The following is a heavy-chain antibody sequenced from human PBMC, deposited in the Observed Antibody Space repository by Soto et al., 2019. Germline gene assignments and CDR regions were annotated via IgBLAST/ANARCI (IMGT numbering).Heavy chain of an antibody. CDR3: AHIPNYYQYDWFDP. D-gene: IGHD3-16*01. Sequence: QITLKESGPTLVKPTQTLTLTCTFSGFSLTTRGVGVGWIRQTPGKALECLALIYWDDDKRYSPSLQSRLSITKATSKDQVVLTMINVDPVDPATYYCAHIPNYYQYDWFDPWGQGTLVSVSS. CDR1: GFSLTTRGVG. V-gene: IGHV2-5*02. J-gene: IGHJ5*02. CDR2: IYWDDDK.